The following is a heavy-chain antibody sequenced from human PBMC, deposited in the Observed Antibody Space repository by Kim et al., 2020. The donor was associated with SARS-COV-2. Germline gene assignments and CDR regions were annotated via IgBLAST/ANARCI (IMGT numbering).Heavy chain of an antibody. CDR2: IYPGDSDT. CDR1: GYSFTSYW. D-gene: IGHD3-22*01. J-gene: IGHJ4*02. V-gene: IGHV5-51*01. Sequence: GESLKISCKGSGYSFTSYWIGWVRQMPGKGLEWMGIIYPGDSDTRYSPSFQGQVTISADKSISTAYLQWSSLKASDTAMYYCARLHISYRYYYDSSGYQPLDYWGQGTLVTVSS. CDR3: ARLHISYRYYYDSSGYQPLDY.